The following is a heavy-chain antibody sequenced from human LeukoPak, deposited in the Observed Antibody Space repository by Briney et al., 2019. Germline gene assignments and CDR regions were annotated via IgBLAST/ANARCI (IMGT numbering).Heavy chain of an antibody. CDR3: ARGLYDFWSGYYSGVYYYYMDV. J-gene: IGHJ6*03. Sequence: SETLSLTCTVSGGSTSSYYWSWIRQPPGKGLEWIGYIYYSGSTNYNPSLKSRVTISVDTSKNQFSLKLSSVTAADTAVYYCARGLYDFWSGYYSGVYYYYMDVWGKGTTVTVSS. CDR2: IYYSGST. D-gene: IGHD3-3*01. V-gene: IGHV4-59*01. CDR1: GGSTSSYY.